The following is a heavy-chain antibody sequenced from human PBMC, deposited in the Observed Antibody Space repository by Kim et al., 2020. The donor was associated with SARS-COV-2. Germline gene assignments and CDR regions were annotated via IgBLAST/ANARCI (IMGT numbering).Heavy chain of an antibody. D-gene: IGHD1-26*01. J-gene: IGHJ6*02. CDR2: ISYDGSNK. Sequence: GGSLRLSCAASGFTFSSYGMHWVRQAPGKGLEWVAVISYDGSNKYYADSVKGRFTTSRDNSKNTLYLQMNSLRAEDTAVYYCAKAMEIGYSGSYYGRDYYYGMDVWGQGTTVTVSS. CDR3: AKAMEIGYSGSYYGRDYYYGMDV. V-gene: IGHV3-30*18. CDR1: GFTFSSYG.